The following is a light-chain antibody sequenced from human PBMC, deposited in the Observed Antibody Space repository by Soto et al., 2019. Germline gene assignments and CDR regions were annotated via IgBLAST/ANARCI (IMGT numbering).Light chain of an antibody. V-gene: IGKV3-20*01. Sequence: DIVLTQSPGTLSLSPGERAALSCRASQTVGRNFLAWYQQKPGQSPRLLIYHGSNRATGIPDRFSGTASGTDFTLTISRLEPEDSAVYYCHQYASAPLTFGGGTKVEIK. CDR3: HQYASAPLT. J-gene: IGKJ4*01. CDR1: QTVGRNF. CDR2: HGS.